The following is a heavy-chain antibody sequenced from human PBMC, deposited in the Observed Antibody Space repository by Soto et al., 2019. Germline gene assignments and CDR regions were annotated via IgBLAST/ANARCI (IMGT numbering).Heavy chain of an antibody. D-gene: IGHD6-13*01. CDR1: GFTFGSYA. Sequence: SGGSLRLSCAASGFTFGSYAMSWVRQAPGKGLEWVSSISGRSDNTYYGDSVKGRFTISRDNSKNTVYLQMNSLRADDTAVYYCARAPPDSSSWYWFDYWGQGTLVTVSS. V-gene: IGHV3-23*01. CDR3: ARAPPDSSSWYWFDY. J-gene: IGHJ4*02. CDR2: ISGRSDNT.